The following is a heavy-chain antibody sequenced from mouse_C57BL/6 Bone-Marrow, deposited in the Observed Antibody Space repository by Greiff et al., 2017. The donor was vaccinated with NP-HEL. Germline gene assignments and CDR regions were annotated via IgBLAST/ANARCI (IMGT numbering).Heavy chain of an antibody. CDR2: INPYNGGT. CDR3: ARGYYHYWYFDV. V-gene: IGHV1-19*01. J-gene: IGHJ1*03. Sequence: EVQLQQSGPVLVKPGASVKMSCKASGYTFTDYYMNWVKQSHGKSLEWIGVINPYNGGTSYNQKFKGKATLTVDKSSSTAYMELNSLTSEDSAVYYCARGYYHYWYFDVWGTGTTVTVSS. CDR1: GYTFTDYY. D-gene: IGHD1-1*01.